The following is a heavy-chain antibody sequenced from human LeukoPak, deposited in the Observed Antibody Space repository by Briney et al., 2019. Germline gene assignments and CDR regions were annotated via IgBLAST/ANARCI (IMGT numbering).Heavy chain of an antibody. CDR1: GFTFDDYA. V-gene: IGHV3-9*01. D-gene: IGHD3-22*01. Sequence: PGRSLRLSCAASGFTFDDYAMHWVRQAPGKGLEWVSGISWNSGSIGYADSVKGRFTISRDNAKNSLYLQMNSLRAEDTALYYCARDRGGIDNSAFDYWGQGTLVTVSS. CDR3: ARDRGGIDNSAFDY. CDR2: ISWNSGSI. J-gene: IGHJ4*02.